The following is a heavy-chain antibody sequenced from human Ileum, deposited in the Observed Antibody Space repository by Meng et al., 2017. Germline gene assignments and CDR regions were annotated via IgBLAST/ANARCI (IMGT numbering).Heavy chain of an antibody. CDR3: ARHGHFTPDKYYFDS. J-gene: IGHJ4*03. CDR1: GGSISSGEYC. CDR2: VYFTGYP. V-gene: IGHV4-39*01. Sequence: QVQLQESGPGLVKPSETLSLTCTGSGGSISSGEYCWGWIRQPPGKGLEWIGSVYFTGYPYSRPSLMSRVTISVETSKNQFSLRLTSVTAADTGLYLCARHGHFTPDKYYFDSWGQGTLVTVSS. D-gene: IGHD3-3*02.